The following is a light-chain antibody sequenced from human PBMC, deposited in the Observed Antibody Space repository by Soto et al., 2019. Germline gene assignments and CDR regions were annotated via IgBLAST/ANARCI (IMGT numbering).Light chain of an antibody. Sequence: DIQLTQSPSSLSTSVGERVTITCRARQGISKYVAWYQQKPGKVPKLLSYAASTLQSGVPSRFSGSGSGTDFTLTISSLQPEDVATYYCQKYNSAPLTWTFGQGTKV. CDR1: QGISKY. CDR2: AAS. V-gene: IGKV1-27*01. CDR3: QKYNSAPLTWT. J-gene: IGKJ1*01.